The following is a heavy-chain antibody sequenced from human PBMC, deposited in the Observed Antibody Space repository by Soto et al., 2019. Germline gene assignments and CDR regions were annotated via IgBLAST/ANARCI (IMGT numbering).Heavy chain of an antibody. D-gene: IGHD3-22*01. CDR2: IYYSGST. CDR1: GGSISSGGYY. V-gene: IGHV4-31*11. J-gene: IGHJ4*02. Sequence: SETLSLTCAVSGGSISSGGYYWSWIRQHPGKGLEWIGYIYYSGSTYHNPSLKSRVTISVDTSKNQFSLKLSSVTAADTAVYYCGASDSSGYYSPAYWGQGTLVTVSS. CDR3: GASDSSGYYSPAY.